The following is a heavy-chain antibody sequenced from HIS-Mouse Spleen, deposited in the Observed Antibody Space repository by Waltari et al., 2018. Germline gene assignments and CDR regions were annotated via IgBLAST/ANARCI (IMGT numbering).Heavy chain of an antibody. CDR1: FTFSSYG. Sequence: FTFSSYGMHWVRQAPGKGLEWVAVISYDGSNKYYADSVKGRFTISRDNSKNTLYLQMNSLRAEDTAVYYCAKVNSGSYYFDYWGQGTLVTVSS. V-gene: IGHV3-30*18. J-gene: IGHJ4*02. CDR3: AKVNSGSYYFDY. D-gene: IGHD1-26*01. CDR2: ISYDGSNK.